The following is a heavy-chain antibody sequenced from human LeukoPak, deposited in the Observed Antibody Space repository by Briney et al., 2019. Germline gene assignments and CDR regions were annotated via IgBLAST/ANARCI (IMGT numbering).Heavy chain of an antibody. Sequence: ASVNVSFKASGYTFTGYYMHWVRQAPGQGLEWMGRINPNSGGTNYAQKFQGRVTMTRDTSISTAYMELSRLRSDDTAVYYCARDLEVRGVINFFDYWGQGTLATVSS. D-gene: IGHD3-10*01. V-gene: IGHV1-2*06. CDR2: INPNSGGT. J-gene: IGHJ4*02. CDR3: ARDLEVRGVINFFDY. CDR1: GYTFTGYY.